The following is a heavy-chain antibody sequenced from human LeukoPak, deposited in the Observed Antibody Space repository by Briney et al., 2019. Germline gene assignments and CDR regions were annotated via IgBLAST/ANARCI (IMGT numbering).Heavy chain of an antibody. CDR1: GYTFTSYG. Sequence: ASVKVSCKASGYTFTSYGISWVRQAPGQGLEWMGWISAYNGNTNYAQKLQGRVTMTTDTSTSTAYMELRSLRSDDTAVYYCARDWRMGSAAGTARWGYWGQGTLVTVSS. D-gene: IGHD6-13*01. CDR2: ISAYNGNT. V-gene: IGHV1-18*01. CDR3: ARDWRMGSAAGTARWGY. J-gene: IGHJ4*02.